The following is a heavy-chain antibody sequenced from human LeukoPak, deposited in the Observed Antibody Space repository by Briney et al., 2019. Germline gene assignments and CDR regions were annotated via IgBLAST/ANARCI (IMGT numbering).Heavy chain of an antibody. V-gene: IGHV3-21*01. Sequence: GGSLRLSCAASGFTFSSYSMNWVRQAPGKGLEWVSSISSSSSYIYYADSVKGRFTISRDNAKNSLYLQMNSLRAEDTAVYYCTRKGSGYVAIDYWGQGTLVTVSS. CDR1: GFTFSSYS. J-gene: IGHJ4*02. CDR3: TRKGSGYVAIDY. D-gene: IGHD5-12*01. CDR2: ISSSSSYI.